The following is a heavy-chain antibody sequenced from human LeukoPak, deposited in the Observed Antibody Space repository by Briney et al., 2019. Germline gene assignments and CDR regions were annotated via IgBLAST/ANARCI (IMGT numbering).Heavy chain of an antibody. CDR2: INPSGGST. J-gene: IGHJ4*02. CDR3: ARGSRHSKFDY. CDR1: GYTFNTYG. V-gene: IGHV1-46*02. Sequence: ASVKVSCKASGYTFNTYGITWVRQARGQGLEWMGIINPSGGSTTYAQRFQGRVTMTRDTSTSTVYMELNSLRSEDTAVYYCARGSRHSKFDYWGQGTLVTVSS. D-gene: IGHD6-13*01.